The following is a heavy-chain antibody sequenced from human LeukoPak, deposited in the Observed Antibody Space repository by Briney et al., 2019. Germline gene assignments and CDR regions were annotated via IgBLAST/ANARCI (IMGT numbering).Heavy chain of an antibody. Sequence: HAGGSLRLSCAPSGFTVSSNYMSWVRQAPGRGLEWVSVIYSGGTTDYADSVTGRFTISRDNSKNTLYLQMNSLRAEDTAVYYCASSHRFSSSGYTAFDIWGQGTMVTVSS. CDR2: IYSGGTT. D-gene: IGHD3-22*01. CDR1: GFTVSSNY. J-gene: IGHJ3*02. V-gene: IGHV3-53*01. CDR3: ASSHRFSSSGYTAFDI.